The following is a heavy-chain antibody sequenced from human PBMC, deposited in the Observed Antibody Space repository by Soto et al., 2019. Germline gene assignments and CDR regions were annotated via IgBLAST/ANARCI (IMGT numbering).Heavy chain of an antibody. CDR3: ARPDNSGWYPPYYYYGMHV. J-gene: IGHJ6*02. CDR1: GFTFSSYA. Sequence: QVQLVESGGGVVQPGRSLRLSCAASGFTFSSYAMHCVRQAPGKGLEWVAVISYDGSNKYYADSVKGRFTISRDNSKNTLYLQMNSLRAEDTAVYYCARPDNSGWYPPYYYYGMHVWGQGTTVTVSS. V-gene: IGHV3-30-3*01. CDR2: ISYDGSNK. D-gene: IGHD6-19*01.